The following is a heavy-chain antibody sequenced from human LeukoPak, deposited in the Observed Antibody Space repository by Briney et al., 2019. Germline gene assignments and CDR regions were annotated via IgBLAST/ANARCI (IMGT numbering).Heavy chain of an antibody. J-gene: IGHJ4*02. CDR2: ISTTGGTT. V-gene: IGHV3-23*01. D-gene: IGHD5-18*01. Sequence: GGSLRLSCAASGLTFSSYGMSWVRQAPGRGLEWVSAISTTGGTTYYADSVRGRFTISRDNSRNTLYLQMNSLRVEDTAIYYCATYRQVLLPFESWGQGTLVTVSS. CDR1: GLTFSSYG. CDR3: ATYRQVLLPFES.